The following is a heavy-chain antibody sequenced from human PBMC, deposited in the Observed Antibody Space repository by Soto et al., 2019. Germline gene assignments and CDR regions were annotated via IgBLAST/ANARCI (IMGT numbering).Heavy chain of an antibody. CDR1: GYTFTRYG. CDR3: ARTVLRLGELSLYGEDY. D-gene: IGHD3-16*02. V-gene: IGHV1-18*01. Sequence: QVQLVQSGAEVKKPGASVKVSCKASGYTFTRYGINWVRQAPGQGPEWMGWISGYNGTTHYAQKLQGRVTMTTDTSPTTAYMELRSVRSDDTAVYFCARTVLRLGELSLYGEDYWGQGTLVTVSS. CDR2: ISGYNGTT. J-gene: IGHJ4*02.